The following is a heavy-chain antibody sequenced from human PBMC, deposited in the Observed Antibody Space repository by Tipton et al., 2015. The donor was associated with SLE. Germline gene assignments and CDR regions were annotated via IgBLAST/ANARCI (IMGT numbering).Heavy chain of an antibody. CDR3: AREDYEGVYFDY. CDR1: GFTFSSYA. V-gene: IGHV3-21*03. D-gene: IGHD4-17*01. CDR2: ISSSSSYI. J-gene: IGHJ4*02. Sequence: SLRLSCAASGFTFSSYAMHWVRQAPGKGLEWVSSISSSSSYIYYADSVKGRFTISRDNAKNSLYLQMNSLRAEDTAVYYCAREDYEGVYFDYWGQGTLVTVSS.